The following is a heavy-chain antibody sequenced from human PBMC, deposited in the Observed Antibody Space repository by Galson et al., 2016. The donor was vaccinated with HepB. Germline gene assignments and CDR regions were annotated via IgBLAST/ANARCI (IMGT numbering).Heavy chain of an antibody. V-gene: IGHV3-11*01. CDR1: GFTFSDHY. Sequence: SLRLSCAASGFTFSDHYMSWIRQAPGTGLEWVSYISSRASSTSYAESVKGRFTISRANAKKSVYLQMNNLRAEDTAVYYCAREVGSSSPCFDNWGQGTLVTVSS. D-gene: IGHD6-6*01. CDR2: ISSRASST. CDR3: AREVGSSSPCFDN. J-gene: IGHJ4*02.